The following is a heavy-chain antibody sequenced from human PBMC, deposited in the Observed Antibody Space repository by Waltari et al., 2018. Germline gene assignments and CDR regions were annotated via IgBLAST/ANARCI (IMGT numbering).Heavy chain of an antibody. V-gene: IGHV1-69*06. D-gene: IGHD3-10*01. CDR1: GTFSSYA. Sequence: GTFSSYAISWVRQAPGQGLEWMGRIIPIFGTANYAQKFQGRVTITADKSTSTAYMELSSLRSEDTAVYYCARDLLVQGVISGMDVWGQGTTVTVSS. CDR3: ARDLLVQGVISGMDV. CDR2: IIPIFGTA. J-gene: IGHJ6*02.